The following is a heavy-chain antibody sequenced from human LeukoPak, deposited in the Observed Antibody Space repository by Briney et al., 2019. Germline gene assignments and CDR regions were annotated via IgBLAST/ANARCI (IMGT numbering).Heavy chain of an antibody. J-gene: IGHJ6*02. CDR1: GFTFSSYA. V-gene: IGHV3-30*14. CDR2: ISYDGSNK. CDR3: ARERIYYGSGGDLTGARLSYYYGMDV. Sequence: GGSLRLSCAASGFTFSSYAMHWVRQAPGKGLEWVAVISYDGSNKYYADSVKGRFTIARDKSKNTLYLQMNSLRAEDTAVYYCARERIYYGSGGDLTGARLSYYYGMDVWGQGTTVTVSS. D-gene: IGHD3-10*01.